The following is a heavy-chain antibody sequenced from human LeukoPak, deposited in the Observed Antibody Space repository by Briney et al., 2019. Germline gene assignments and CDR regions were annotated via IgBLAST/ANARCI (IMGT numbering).Heavy chain of an antibody. J-gene: IGHJ5*02. CDR2: IDWDDDK. V-gene: IGHV2-70*11. D-gene: IGHD2-21*02. CDR3: ARIAGDCYSNWFDP. Sequence: SGPALVKPTQTLTLTCTFSGFSLSTSGMCASWIRQPPGKALEWLARIDWDDDKYYSTSLKTRLTISKDTSKNQVVLTMTNMDPVDTATYYCARIAGDCYSNWFDPWGQGTLVTVSS. CDR1: GFSLSTSGMC.